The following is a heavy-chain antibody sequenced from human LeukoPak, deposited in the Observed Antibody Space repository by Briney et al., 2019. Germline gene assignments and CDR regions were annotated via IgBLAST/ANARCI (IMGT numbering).Heavy chain of an antibody. Sequence: SETLSLTCTVSGGSISSSSYYWGWIRQPPGKGLEWIGSIYYSGSTYYNPSLKSRVTISVDTSKNQFSLKLSSVTAADTAVYYCGSPVGVPYSSGWYNAFDIWGQGTMVTVSS. D-gene: IGHD6-19*01. CDR3: GSPVGVPYSSGWYNAFDI. CDR1: GGSISSSSYY. CDR2: IYYSGST. V-gene: IGHV4-39*07. J-gene: IGHJ3*02.